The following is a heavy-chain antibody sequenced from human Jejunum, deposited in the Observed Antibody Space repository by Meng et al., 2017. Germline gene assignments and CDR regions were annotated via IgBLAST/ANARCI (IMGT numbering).Heavy chain of an antibody. J-gene: IGHJ4*02. Sequence: SETLSLTCNVSGASISSSSYYWGWIRQPPGKGLEWIGSIYYSGSTYYNPSLKSRVTIAVDTSKDQLPLKLSSVTAADAAVYSCAWVRLQFYYFDYWGQGPLVTVSS. D-gene: IGHD5-24*01. V-gene: IGHV4-39*06. CDR1: GASISSSSYY. CDR2: IYYSGST. CDR3: AWVRLQFYYFDY.